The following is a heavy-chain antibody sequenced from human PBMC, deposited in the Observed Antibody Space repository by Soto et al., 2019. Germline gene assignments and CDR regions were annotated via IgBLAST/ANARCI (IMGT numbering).Heavy chain of an antibody. J-gene: IGHJ6*02. CDR3: ARWPDGYYYYGMDV. Sequence: QVQLVQSGAEVKKPGASVKVSCKASGYTFTSYDINWVRQATGQGLEWMGWMNPNSGNTGYAQKFQGRVTMTRNTSISTADTELSSLRSDDTAVYYCARWPDGYYYYGMDVWGPGPTVTVSS. V-gene: IGHV1-8*01. CDR2: MNPNSGNT. CDR1: GYTFTSYD.